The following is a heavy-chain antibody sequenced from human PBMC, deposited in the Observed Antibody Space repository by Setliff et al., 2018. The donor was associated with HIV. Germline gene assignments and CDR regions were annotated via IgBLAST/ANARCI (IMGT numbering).Heavy chain of an antibody. CDR1: GGSISVYY. D-gene: IGHD2-15*01. Sequence: SETLSLTCTVSGGSISVYYWSWIRQPPGKGLEWIGYIYYTGSTNYNPSLKSRVTISVDTSKNQFSLKLSSVTAADTAVYYCARGVVVAATRWFDPWGQGTLVTVSS. J-gene: IGHJ5*02. CDR3: ARGVVVAATRWFDP. V-gene: IGHV4-59*01. CDR2: IYYTGST.